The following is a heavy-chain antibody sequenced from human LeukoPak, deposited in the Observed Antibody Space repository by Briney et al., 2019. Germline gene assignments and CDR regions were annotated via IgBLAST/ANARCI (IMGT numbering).Heavy chain of an antibody. CDR1: GYTFTSYG. D-gene: IGHD6-19*01. CDR3: ARTTGWHYYHYYYMDV. V-gene: IGHV1-18*01. J-gene: IGHJ6*03. CDR2: ISAYNGNT. Sequence: GASVKVSCKASGYTFTSYGISWVRQAPGQGLEWMGWISAYNGNTNYAQKLQGRVTMTTDTSTSTAYMELRRLRSDDTAVYYCARTTGWHYYHYYYMDVWGKGSTVTVSS.